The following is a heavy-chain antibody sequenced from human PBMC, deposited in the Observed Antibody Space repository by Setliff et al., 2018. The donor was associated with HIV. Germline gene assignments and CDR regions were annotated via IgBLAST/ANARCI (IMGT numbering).Heavy chain of an antibody. Sequence: SETLSLTCAVYGGSFSGYYWSWIRQPPGKGLEWIGEINHSGSTNYNPSLKSRVTMSVATSKNQFSLKLSSVTAADTAVYYCARGANWNYEDYYYYMDVWGKGTTVTVSS. V-gene: IGHV4-34*01. CDR3: ARGANWNYEDYYYYMDV. CDR2: INHSGST. D-gene: IGHD1-7*01. J-gene: IGHJ6*03. CDR1: GGSFSGYY.